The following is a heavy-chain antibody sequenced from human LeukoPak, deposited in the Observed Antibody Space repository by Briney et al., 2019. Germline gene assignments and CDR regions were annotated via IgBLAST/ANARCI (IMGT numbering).Heavy chain of an antibody. Sequence: PSETLSLTCAVYGGSFSGYYWSWIRQPPGKGLEWIGEINHSGSTNYNPSLKSRVTISVDTSKNQFSLKLSSVTAADTAVYYCARVLWRGGWYEYYFDYWGQGTLVTVSS. CDR3: ARVLWRGGWYEYYFDY. CDR2: INHSGST. J-gene: IGHJ4*02. V-gene: IGHV4-34*01. CDR1: GGSFSGYY. D-gene: IGHD6-19*01.